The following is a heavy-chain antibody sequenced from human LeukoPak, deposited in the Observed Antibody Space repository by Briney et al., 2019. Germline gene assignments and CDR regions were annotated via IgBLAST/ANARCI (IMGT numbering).Heavy chain of an antibody. CDR3: ARGRYYYDSSGYPDAFDI. D-gene: IGHD3-22*01. Sequence: SETLSLTCAVYGGSFSGYYWSWIRQPPGKGLEWIGEINHSGSTNYNPSLKSQVTKSVDTSKNQFSLKLSSVTAADTAVYYCARGRYYYDSSGYPDAFDIWGQGTMVTVSS. CDR2: INHSGST. V-gene: IGHV4-34*01. CDR1: GGSFSGYY. J-gene: IGHJ3*02.